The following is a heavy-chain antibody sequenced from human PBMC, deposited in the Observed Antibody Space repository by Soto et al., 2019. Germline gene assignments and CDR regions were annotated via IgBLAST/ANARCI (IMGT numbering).Heavy chain of an antibody. V-gene: IGHV3-23*01. CDR3: AKVAKSGVVTEYFDS. CDR1: GFTFGNYG. J-gene: IGHJ4*02. CDR2: ISSSSRRT. D-gene: IGHD3-3*01. Sequence: GGSLRLSCETSGFTFGNYGMGRVRQAPGKGLHWVSGISSSSRRTYYADSVRGRFTISRDNSKNTLYLQMDTLRADDTAVYYCAKVAKSGVVTEYFDSWGQGSLVTVSS.